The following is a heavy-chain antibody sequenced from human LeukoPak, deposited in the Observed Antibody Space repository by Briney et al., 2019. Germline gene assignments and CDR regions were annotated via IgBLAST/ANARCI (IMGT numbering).Heavy chain of an antibody. D-gene: IGHD6-19*01. V-gene: IGHV3-23*01. CDR2: ISASGGTT. J-gene: IGHJ4*02. CDR3: AKDYCSSAICPADY. Sequence: GGSLRLSCTASGFTFSSHAMSWVRQAAGERLEWVSGISASGGTTFHADSVKGRFTISRDNSKKVLYLQMNSLRADDTAIYYCAKDYCSSAICPADYWGQGTQVTVSS. CDR1: GFTFSSHA.